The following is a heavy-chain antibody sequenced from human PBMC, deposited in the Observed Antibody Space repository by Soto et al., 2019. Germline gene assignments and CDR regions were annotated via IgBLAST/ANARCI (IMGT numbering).Heavy chain of an antibody. Sequence: PGGSLRLSCAASGFTFSSYSMNWVRQAPGKGLEWVSSISSSSSYIYYADSVKGRFTISRDNAKNSLYLQMNSLRAEDTAVYYCARDMSLYYYDSSGHLDYWGQGTLVTVSS. J-gene: IGHJ4*02. D-gene: IGHD3-22*01. CDR2: ISSSSSYI. CDR3: ARDMSLYYYDSSGHLDY. V-gene: IGHV3-21*01. CDR1: GFTFSSYS.